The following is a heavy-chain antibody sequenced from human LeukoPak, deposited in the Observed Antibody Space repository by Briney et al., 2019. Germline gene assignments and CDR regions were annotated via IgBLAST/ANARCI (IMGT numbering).Heavy chain of an antibody. CDR2: IYYSGST. J-gene: IGHJ4*02. Sequence: PSETLSLTCTVSGGSISSGGYYWSWIRQHPGKGLEWIGYIYYSGSTFYNPSLKSRVTISVDTSKNQFSLKLSSVTAADTAVYYCARANFYQWLRFPNYFDYWGQGTLVTVSS. CDR1: GGSISSGGYY. D-gene: IGHD5-12*01. V-gene: IGHV4-31*03. CDR3: ARANFYQWLRFPNYFDY.